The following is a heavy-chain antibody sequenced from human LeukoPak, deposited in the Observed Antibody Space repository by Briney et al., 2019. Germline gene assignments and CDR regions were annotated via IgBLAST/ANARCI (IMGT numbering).Heavy chain of an antibody. Sequence: PGGSLRLSCTASGFTFSTYAMNWVRQAPGKGLEWVAVIVGNGGGIHYADSVEGRFTISRDNYKSTLYLQMNSLRAEDAAVYYCAKDRIPDGRYSIAYWGQGTLVTVSS. D-gene: IGHD3-16*02. CDR2: IVGNGGGI. CDR3: AKDRIPDGRYSIAY. CDR1: GFTFSTYA. J-gene: IGHJ4*02. V-gene: IGHV3-23*01.